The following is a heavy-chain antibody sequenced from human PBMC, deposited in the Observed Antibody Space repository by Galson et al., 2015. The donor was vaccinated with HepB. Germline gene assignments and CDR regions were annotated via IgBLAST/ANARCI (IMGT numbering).Heavy chain of an antibody. CDR1: GYTFTSYG. CDR3: ARDEGIAVADTPPFDP. CDR2: ISAYNGNT. D-gene: IGHD6-19*01. J-gene: IGHJ5*02. Sequence: SVKVSCKASGYTFTSYGISWVRQAPGQGLEWMGWISAYNGNTNYAQKLQGRVTMTTDTSTSTAYMELRSLRSDDTAVYYCARDEGIAVADTPPFDPWGQGTLVTVSS. V-gene: IGHV1-18*04.